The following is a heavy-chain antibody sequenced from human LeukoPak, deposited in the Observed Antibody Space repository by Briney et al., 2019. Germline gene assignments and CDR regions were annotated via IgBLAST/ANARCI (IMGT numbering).Heavy chain of an antibody. CDR2: ISWNGGRI. D-gene: IGHD2-8*01. CDR1: GFTFGDYA. J-gene: IGHJ3*02. Sequence: GGSLRLSCAASGFTFGDYAMHWVRQTPGKGLEWVSGISWNGGRIGYADSVEGRFTISRDNSKNTLYLQMNSLRAEDTAVYYCAYVLMVYAWSKDAFDIWGXGTMVTVSS. CDR3: AYVLMVYAWSKDAFDI. V-gene: IGHV3-9*01.